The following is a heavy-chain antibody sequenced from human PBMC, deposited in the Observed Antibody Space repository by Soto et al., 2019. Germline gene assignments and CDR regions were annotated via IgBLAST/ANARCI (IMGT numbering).Heavy chain of an antibody. CDR1: GYTLTELS. CDR2: IDPEDGET. CDR3: KSDFWSGPHQIGMDV. J-gene: IGHJ6*02. D-gene: IGHD3-3*01. V-gene: IGHV1-24*01. Sequence: ASVKVSCKVSGYTLTELSMHWVRQAPGKGLEWMGGIDPEDGETIYAQKFQGRVTMTADTSTDTAYMFLRSLRSDDTAVYYCKSDFWSGPHQIGMDVWGQGTTVTVSS.